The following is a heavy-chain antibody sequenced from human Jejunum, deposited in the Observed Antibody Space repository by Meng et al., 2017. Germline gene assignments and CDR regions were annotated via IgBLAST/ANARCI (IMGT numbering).Heavy chain of an antibody. Sequence: QVQLRQWGAGLLKPSETLSLTCACYGGSFSDHDLTWIRQPPGKGLEWIGEIHPSGRTYYSPSLQSRVTITLDTSKNQFSLTLNSVTAADTAVYYCARGDDWAKSGNFWGQGTLVTVSS. D-gene: IGHD3-9*01. CDR2: IHPSGRT. V-gene: IGHV4-34*01. CDR1: GGSFSDHD. CDR3: ARGDDWAKSGNF. J-gene: IGHJ4*02.